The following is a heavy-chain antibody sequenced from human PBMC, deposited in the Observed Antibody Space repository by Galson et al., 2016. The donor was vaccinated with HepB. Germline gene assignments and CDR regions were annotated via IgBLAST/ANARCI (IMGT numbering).Heavy chain of an antibody. CDR2: ISWNSGSI. V-gene: IGHV3-9*01. Sequence: SLRLSCAASGFTFDDYAMHWVRQAPGKGLEWVSGISWNSGSIGYADSVKGRFAISRDNAKNSLYLQMNSLRAEDTALYYCAKVGRAYDYGEYYFDYWGQGTLVTVSS. J-gene: IGHJ4*02. D-gene: IGHD4-17*01. CDR1: GFTFDDYA. CDR3: AKVGRAYDYGEYYFDY.